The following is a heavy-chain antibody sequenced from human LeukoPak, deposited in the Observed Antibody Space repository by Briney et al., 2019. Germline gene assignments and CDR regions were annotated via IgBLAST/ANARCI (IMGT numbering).Heavy chain of an antibody. Sequence: PSETLSLTCTAAGGSSRSTHYYWGWIRRPPGKVLEWIGSMFYTGTTYYDPSLKSRVTISVDTSKNQFSLKLRSVTAADTAIYYCARRNGAAAGNNFDCWGQGTLVTVSS. D-gene: IGHD6-13*01. CDR2: MFYTGTT. J-gene: IGHJ4*02. CDR1: GGSSRSTHYY. V-gene: IGHV4-39*01. CDR3: ARRNGAAAGNNFDC.